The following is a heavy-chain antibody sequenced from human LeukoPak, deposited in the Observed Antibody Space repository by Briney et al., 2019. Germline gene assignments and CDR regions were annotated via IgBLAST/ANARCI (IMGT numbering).Heavy chain of an antibody. CDR3: AKARSGWYYFDY. CDR1: GFTFSSYG. V-gene: IGHV3-30*02. Sequence: PGGYLRLYCAASGFTFSSYGMHWVRQAAGKGPEWVAFIRYDGSNKYYADSVKGRFTISRDNSKNTLYLQMNSLRAEDTAVYYCAKARSGWYYFDYWGQGTLVTVSS. CDR2: IRYDGSNK. D-gene: IGHD6-13*01. J-gene: IGHJ4*02.